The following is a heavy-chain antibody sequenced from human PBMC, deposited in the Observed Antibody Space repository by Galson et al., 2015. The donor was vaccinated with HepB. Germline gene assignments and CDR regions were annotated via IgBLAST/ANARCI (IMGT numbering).Heavy chain of an antibody. Sequence: PALVKPTQTLTLTCTFSGFSLSTSGMCVSWIRQPPGKALEWLARIDWDDDKYYSTSLKTRLTISKDTSKNQVVLTMTNMDPVDTATYYCARTYYDILTGRIGLDYWGQGTLVTVSS. CDR1: GFSLSTSGMC. D-gene: IGHD3-9*01. J-gene: IGHJ4*02. CDR3: ARTYYDILTGRIGLDY. CDR2: IDWDDDK. V-gene: IGHV2-70*11.